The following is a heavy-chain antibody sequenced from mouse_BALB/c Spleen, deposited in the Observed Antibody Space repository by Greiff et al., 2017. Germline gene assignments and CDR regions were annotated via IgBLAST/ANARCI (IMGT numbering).Heavy chain of an antibody. Sequence: EVKLMESGPGLVKPSQSLSLTCTVTGYSITSDYAWNWIRQFPGNKLEWMGYISYSGSTSYNPSLKSRISITRDTSKNQFFLQLNSVTTEDTATYYCAREYGYDGMDYWGQGTSVTVSS. D-gene: IGHD2-2*01. CDR1: GYSITSDYA. CDR2: ISYSGST. V-gene: IGHV3-2*02. J-gene: IGHJ4*01. CDR3: AREYGYDGMDY.